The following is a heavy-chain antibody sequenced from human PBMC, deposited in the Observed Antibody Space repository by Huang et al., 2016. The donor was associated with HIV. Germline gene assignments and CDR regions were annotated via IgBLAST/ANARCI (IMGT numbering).Heavy chain of an antibody. CDR3: ARDTTTVAGLDF. CDR2: IYFDGRNK. V-gene: IGHV3-30*14. D-gene: IGHD6-19*01. CDR1: GFTFRDHP. Sequence: VQPGRSLRLSCAVSGFTFRDHPMHWVRQAPGKGLEWVAVIYFDGRNKFYADFVRGRFTISRDNSKNILYLQLNSLTPADTSIYYCARDTTTVAGLDFWGQGALVTVSS. J-gene: IGHJ4*02.